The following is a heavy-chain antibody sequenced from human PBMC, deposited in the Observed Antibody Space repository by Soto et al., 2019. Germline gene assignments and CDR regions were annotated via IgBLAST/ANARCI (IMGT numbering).Heavy chain of an antibody. V-gene: IGHV4-59*01. CDR2: IHSRGTT. Sequence: QVQLQESGPGLVKPSETLSLTCTVSGGSINNYYWSWIRQPPGAGLEWIGYIHSRGTTNYNPSLMGRVTISMDTSKNQFFLKLTSMTAADTAVYYCARRWSGIDYWGQGTLVTCSS. CDR1: GGSINNYY. J-gene: IGHJ4*02. D-gene: IGHD3-3*01. CDR3: ARRWSGIDY.